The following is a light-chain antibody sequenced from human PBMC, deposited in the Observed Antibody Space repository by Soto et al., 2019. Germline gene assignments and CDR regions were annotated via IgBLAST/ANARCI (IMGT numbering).Light chain of an antibody. Sequence: DIQMTQSPSSLSASIGDRVTITCRASQSISTYLNWYQHKPGKAPKHLIYAASSLQIGVTTRFSGSGSGTDFTLTISSLQPEAFATYYCQQSYSTPPTFGQGTKVEIK. CDR2: AAS. V-gene: IGKV1-39*01. CDR3: QQSYSTPPT. CDR1: QSISTY. J-gene: IGKJ1*01.